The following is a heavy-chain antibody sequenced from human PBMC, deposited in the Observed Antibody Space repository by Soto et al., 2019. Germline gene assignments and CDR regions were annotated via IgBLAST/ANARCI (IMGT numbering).Heavy chain of an antibody. CDR1: GYTFTNYV. CDR3: ARDQGEAATEFAY. D-gene: IGHD6-13*01. V-gene: IGHV1-3*01. CDR2: INAGNGNK. Sequence: ASVKVSCKASGYTFTNYVIHGARQAPGKRLEWMRWINAGNGNKNTSQKFQGRATITRDISASTAYMKLTSLRLEATAVYYGARDQGEAATEFAYWGKGTLVTVSS. J-gene: IGHJ4*02.